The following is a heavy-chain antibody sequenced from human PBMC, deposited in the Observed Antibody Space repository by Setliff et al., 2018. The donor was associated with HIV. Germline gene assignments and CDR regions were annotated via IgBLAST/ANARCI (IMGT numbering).Heavy chain of an antibody. Sequence: PSETLSLTCTVSGGSISSYYWSWIRQPPGKGLEWIGYIYTSGSTNYNPSLKSRVTISVDTSKNQFSLKLSSVTAADTAVYYCATLRGHCDILTGYYRPYYFDYWGQGTLVTVSS. J-gene: IGHJ4*02. CDR1: GGSISSYY. V-gene: IGHV4-4*08. CDR2: IYTSGST. CDR3: ATLRGHCDILTGYYRPYYFDY. D-gene: IGHD3-9*01.